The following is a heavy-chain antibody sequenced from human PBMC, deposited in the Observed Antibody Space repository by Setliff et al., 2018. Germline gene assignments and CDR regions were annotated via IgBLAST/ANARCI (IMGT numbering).Heavy chain of an antibody. CDR1: GYTFTGYY. Sequence: GASVKVSCKASGYTFTGYYMHWVRQAPGQGLEWMGRINPNSGGTNYAQKFQGRVTMTRDTSISTAYMELSRLRSDDTAVYYCARAVGYCSGGSCYKGDDYWGQGTLVTVSS. D-gene: IGHD2-15*01. CDR3: ARAVGYCSGGSCYKGDDY. V-gene: IGHV1-2*06. CDR2: INPNSGGT. J-gene: IGHJ4*02.